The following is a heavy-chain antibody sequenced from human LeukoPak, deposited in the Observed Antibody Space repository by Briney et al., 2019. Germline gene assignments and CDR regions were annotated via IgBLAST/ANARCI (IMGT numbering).Heavy chain of an antibody. CDR3: ARLDYYDSSGRYYYGMDV. CDR2: IKLDGSEE. Sequence: GGSLRLSCAASGFTFSSYWMSWVRQAPGKGPEWVASIKLDGSEENYVDSVKGRFTISRDNAKNSLYLQLNSLRAEDTAVFYCARLDYYDSSGRYYYGMDVWGQGTTVTVSS. CDR1: GFTFSSYW. D-gene: IGHD3-22*01. J-gene: IGHJ6*02. V-gene: IGHV3-7*01.